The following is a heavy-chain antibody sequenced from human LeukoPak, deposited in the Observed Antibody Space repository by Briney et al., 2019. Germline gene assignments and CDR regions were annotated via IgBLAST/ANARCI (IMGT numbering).Heavy chain of an antibody. D-gene: IGHD6-19*01. J-gene: IGHJ4*02. V-gene: IGHV3-23*01. CDR1: GFTFSTYA. CDR2: ISPSAGDT. Sequence: PGGSLRLSCAASGFTFSTYAMTWVRQAPGKGLEWVSSISPSAGDTFYADSVKGRFTISRVNSKRTLYLQMNSLRAEDTDLYYCARVMFSSGWVGLDYWGQGTLVTVSS. CDR3: ARVMFSSGWVGLDY.